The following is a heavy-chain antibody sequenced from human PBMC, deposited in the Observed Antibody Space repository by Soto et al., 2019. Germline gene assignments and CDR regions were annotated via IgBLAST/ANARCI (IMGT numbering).Heavy chain of an antibody. J-gene: IGHJ3*02. CDR1: GFTFGDYA. Sequence: GGSLRLSCTASGFTFGDYAMSWFRQAPGKGLEWVGFIRSKAYGGTTEYAASVKGRFTISRDDSKSIAYLQMNSLKTEDTAVYYFTRASEAYYYGSGSYYKAFDIWGQGTMVTVSS. CDR2: IRSKAYGGTT. V-gene: IGHV3-49*03. D-gene: IGHD3-10*01. CDR3: TRASEAYYYGSGSYYKAFDI.